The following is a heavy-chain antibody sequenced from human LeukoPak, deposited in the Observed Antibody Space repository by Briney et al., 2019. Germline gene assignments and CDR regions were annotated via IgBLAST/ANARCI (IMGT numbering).Heavy chain of an antibody. CDR1: GFTFSRYA. D-gene: IGHD3-22*01. J-gene: IGHJ4*01. CDR3: ARQSGEAMKVAIFAGDYLVY. Sequence: GGSLRLSCAASGFTFSRYAIHWVRQAPGKGLEWVAIVSFDGRSKYYADSVQGRVIVSRDNSKTTVFLQMNSLRTDDTAVYFCARQSGEAMKVAIFAGDYLVYWGQGTLVTVSS. V-gene: IGHV3-30*04. CDR2: VSFDGRSK.